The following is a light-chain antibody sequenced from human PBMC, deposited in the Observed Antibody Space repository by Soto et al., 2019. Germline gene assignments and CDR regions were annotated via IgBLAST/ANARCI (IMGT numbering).Light chain of an antibody. V-gene: IGKV3-11*01. J-gene: IGKJ2*01. Sequence: EIVLTQSPATLSLSPGERATLSCRASQSVGSYLAWYQHKPGQAPRLLIHGASNRATDIPGRFSGRGSGTDFTLTIRSLESGDSAVYYCQQRDKWPRTFGQGTKLEIK. CDR2: GAS. CDR3: QQRDKWPRT. CDR1: QSVGSY.